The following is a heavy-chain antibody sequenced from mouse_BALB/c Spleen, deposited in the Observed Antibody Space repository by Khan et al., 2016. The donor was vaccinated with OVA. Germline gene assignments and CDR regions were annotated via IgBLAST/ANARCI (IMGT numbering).Heavy chain of an antibody. CDR3: ARRGLRWDFDY. J-gene: IGHJ2*01. D-gene: IGHD1-1*01. V-gene: IGHV1-7*01. Sequence: QVQLKQSGAELAKPGASVKMSCKASGYTFINYWILWVKQRPGQGLEWIGYINPSTGYTEYNQNFKDKATLTADKSSSTAYMQLSSLTSEDSAVYYCARRGLRWDFDYCGQGTTLTVSS. CDR1: GYTFINYW. CDR2: INPSTGYT.